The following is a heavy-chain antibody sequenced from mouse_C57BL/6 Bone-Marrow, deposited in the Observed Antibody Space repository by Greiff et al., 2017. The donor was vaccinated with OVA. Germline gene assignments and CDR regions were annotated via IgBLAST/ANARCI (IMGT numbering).Heavy chain of an antibody. D-gene: IGHD2-10*02. J-gene: IGHJ4*01. CDR3: TREGVWPDYYAMDY. CDR2: ISSGGDYI. Sequence: EVQLVESGEGLVKPGGSLKLSCAASGFTFSSYAMSWVRQTPEKRLEWVAYISSGGDYIYYADTVKGRFTISRDNARNTLYLQRSSLKSEDTAMYYCTREGVWPDYYAMDYWGQGTSVTVSS. V-gene: IGHV5-9-1*02. CDR1: GFTFSSYA.